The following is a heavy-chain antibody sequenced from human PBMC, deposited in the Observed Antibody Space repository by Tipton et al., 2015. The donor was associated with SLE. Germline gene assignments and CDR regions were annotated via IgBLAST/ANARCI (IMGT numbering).Heavy chain of an antibody. D-gene: IGHD3-10*01. CDR2: IYYSGST. Sequence: TLSLTCTVSGGSISSSSYYWGWIRQPPGKGLEWIGSIYYSGSTYHNPSLKSRVTISLDTSKDQFSLKLTSVTAADTAVYYCARHVVRWYGDSFDIWGQGTMVTVSS. CDR3: ARHVVRWYGDSFDI. J-gene: IGHJ3*02. V-gene: IGHV4-39*07. CDR1: GGSISSSSYY.